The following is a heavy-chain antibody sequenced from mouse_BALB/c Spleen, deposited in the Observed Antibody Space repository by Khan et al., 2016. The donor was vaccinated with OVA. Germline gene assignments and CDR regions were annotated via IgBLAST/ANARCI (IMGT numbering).Heavy chain of an antibody. Sequence: EVELVESGGGLVKPGGSLKLSCAASGFAFSSYDMSWVRQTPEKRLEWVAYISSGGGSTYYPDTVKGRFTISRDNAKNTLYLQMSSLKSGDTAMYYCAREGNYVLYAMDYWGQGTSVTVSS. CDR2: ISSGGGST. V-gene: IGHV5-12-1*01. J-gene: IGHJ4*01. CDR3: AREGNYVLYAMDY. CDR1: GFAFSSYD. D-gene: IGHD2-1*01.